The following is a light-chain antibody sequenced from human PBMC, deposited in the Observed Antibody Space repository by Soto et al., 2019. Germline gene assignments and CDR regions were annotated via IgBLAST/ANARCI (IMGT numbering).Light chain of an antibody. CDR2: DAS. CDR3: QQYNDWPLK. J-gene: IGKJ1*01. V-gene: IGKV3D-15*01. CDR1: QSVSSN. Sequence: EIVMTHSPATLSVSPWERATLSCRASQSVSSNLAWYQQKPGQAPRLLIYDASNRATGIPARFSGTGSGTEFTLTISSLQSEDFALYYCQQYNDWPLKFGQGTKVDIK.